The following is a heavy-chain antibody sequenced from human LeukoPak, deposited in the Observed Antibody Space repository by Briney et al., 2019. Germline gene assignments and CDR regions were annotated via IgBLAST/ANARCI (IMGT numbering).Heavy chain of an antibody. CDR1: GFTFSSYV. J-gene: IGHJ4*02. Sequence: GGSLRLSCAASGFTFSSYVMSWVRQAPGKGLEWVSAISGSGGSTYYADSVKGRFTISRDNSKNTLYLQMNSLRAEDTAVYYCAKGTAHPYYYDSSGYYLPDYWGQGTLVTVSS. CDR3: AKGTAHPYYYDSSGYYLPDY. D-gene: IGHD3-22*01. V-gene: IGHV3-23*01. CDR2: ISGSGGST.